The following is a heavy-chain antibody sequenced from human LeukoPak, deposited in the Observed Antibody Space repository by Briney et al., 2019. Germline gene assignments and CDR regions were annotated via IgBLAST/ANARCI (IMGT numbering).Heavy chain of an antibody. D-gene: IGHD4-23*01. CDR3: ARSGHGGIDY. CDR1: GYTFTTYE. CDR2: TNPNSGNT. J-gene: IGHJ4*02. Sequence: ASVKVSCKASGYTFTTYEIHWVRQATGQGLEWMGWTNPNSGNTGYAQKFQGRVTMTRNTSISTAYMELNNLGSEDTAVYYCARSGHGGIDYWGQGTLVTVSS. V-gene: IGHV1-8*01.